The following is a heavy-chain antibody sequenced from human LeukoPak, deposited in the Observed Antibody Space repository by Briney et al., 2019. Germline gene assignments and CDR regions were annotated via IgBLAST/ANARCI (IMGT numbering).Heavy chain of an antibody. CDR1: GFTFSSYE. CDR3: ARRSGWFGELPDTYDAFDI. CDR2: ISSSGSTI. Sequence: PGGSLRLSCAASGFTFSSYEMNWVRQAPGKGLEWVSYISSSGSTIYYADSVKGRFTISRDNAKNSLYLQMNSLRAEDTAVYYCARRSGWFGELPDTYDAFDIWGQGTMVTVSS. D-gene: IGHD3-10*01. V-gene: IGHV3-48*03. J-gene: IGHJ3*02.